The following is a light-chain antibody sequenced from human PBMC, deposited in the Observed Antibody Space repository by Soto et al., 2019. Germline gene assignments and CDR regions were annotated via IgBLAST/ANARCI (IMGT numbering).Light chain of an antibody. CDR3: SSYTSSSTLYV. CDR1: SSDIGGYKY. CDR2: EVS. J-gene: IGLJ1*01. Sequence: QSALTQPASVSGSPGQSITISCTGTSSDIGGYKYVSWYQQLPGKAPKLIIYEVSNRPSGVSNRFSGSKSGNTASLSISGLQPEDEADYYCSSYTSSSTLYVFGTGTMLTVL. V-gene: IGLV2-14*01.